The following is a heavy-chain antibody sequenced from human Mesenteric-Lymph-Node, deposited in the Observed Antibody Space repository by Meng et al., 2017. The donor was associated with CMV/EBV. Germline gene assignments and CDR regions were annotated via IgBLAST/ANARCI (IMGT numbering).Heavy chain of an antibody. D-gene: IGHD3-10*01. CDR2: FYYSGTT. V-gene: IGHV4-59*12. Sequence: SETLSLTCTVSGGSISSYYWSWIRQPPGKGLEWIGSFYYSGTTYYNPSLKSRVTILVDMSNNQFSLKVSSVTAADTAVYYCARGLWFGGYAMDVWGQGTAVTVSS. CDR1: GGSISSYY. J-gene: IGHJ6*02. CDR3: ARGLWFGGYAMDV.